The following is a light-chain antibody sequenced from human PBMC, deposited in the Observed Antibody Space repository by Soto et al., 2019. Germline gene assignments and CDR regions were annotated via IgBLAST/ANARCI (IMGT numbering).Light chain of an antibody. CDR1: NIGSKN. Sequence: SYELTQPLSVSVALGQTARITCGGNNIGSKNVYWYQQKPGQAPVLVIYRDSNRPSGIPERFSGSNSGNTATLTISRAQVGDEADYYCQVRDSSTVVFGGGTKLTVL. J-gene: IGLJ2*01. V-gene: IGLV3-9*01. CDR3: QVRDSSTVV. CDR2: RDS.